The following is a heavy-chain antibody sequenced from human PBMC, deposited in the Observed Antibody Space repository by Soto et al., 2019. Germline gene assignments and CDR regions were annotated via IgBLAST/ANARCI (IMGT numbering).Heavy chain of an antibody. CDR1: GFSLSTSGVG. D-gene: IGHD5-18*01. J-gene: IGHJ1*01. V-gene: IGHV2-5*01. Sequence: QITLKESGPTLVKPTQTLTLTCTFSGFSLSTSGVGVGWIRQPPGKALEWLALIYWTDDKRYSPSLKSRLTITKDTPKHQVVLTTTIMYPVDTATYYCARLSDTGMVYIEYFQHWGQGTLVTVSS. CDR3: ARLSDTGMVYIEYFQH. CDR2: IYWTDDK.